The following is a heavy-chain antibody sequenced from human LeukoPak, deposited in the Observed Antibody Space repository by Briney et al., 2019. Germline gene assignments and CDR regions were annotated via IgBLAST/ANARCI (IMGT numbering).Heavy chain of an antibody. V-gene: IGHV3-53*01. CDR2: IYSDNT. D-gene: IGHD4/OR15-4a*01. CDR1: GFTVSSNS. CDR3: ARRAGAYSHPYDY. J-gene: IGHJ4*02. Sequence: PGGSLRLSCTVSGFTVSSNSMSWVRQAPGKGLEWVSFIYSDNTHCSDSVKGRFTISRDNSKNTLYLQMNSLRAEDTAVYYYARRAGAYSHPYDYWGQGTLVTVSS.